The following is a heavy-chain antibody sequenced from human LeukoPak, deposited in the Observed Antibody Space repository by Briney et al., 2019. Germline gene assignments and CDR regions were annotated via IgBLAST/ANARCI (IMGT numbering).Heavy chain of an antibody. D-gene: IGHD5-24*01. V-gene: IGHV3-30-3*01. CDR2: ISHDGSNK. CDR1: GFTFSSCA. Sequence: GGSLRLSCAVSGFTFSSCAMHWVRQAPDKGLEWVAVISHDGSNKYYADSVKGRFTISRDNSKNTLYLQMNSLRVEDTAVYYCARDRGRNWFDPWGQGTLVTVSS. J-gene: IGHJ5*02. CDR3: ARDRGRNWFDP.